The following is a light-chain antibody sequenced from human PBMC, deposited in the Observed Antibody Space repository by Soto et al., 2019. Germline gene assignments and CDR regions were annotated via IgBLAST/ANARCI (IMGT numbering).Light chain of an antibody. CDR1: QSVSSNN. J-gene: IGKJ3*01. Sequence: EIVWTQSPGTLSLSPGERATLSCRASQSVSSNNLAWYQQRPGQAPRVVIYGASTRATGVPERFRGSGPGADFALALSRLEPAGFAVYYCQQYGRSPFTCGPGTKVGIK. CDR3: QQYGRSPFT. V-gene: IGKV3-20*01. CDR2: GAS.